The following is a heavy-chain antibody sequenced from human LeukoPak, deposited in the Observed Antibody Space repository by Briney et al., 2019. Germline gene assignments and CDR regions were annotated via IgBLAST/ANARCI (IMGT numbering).Heavy chain of an antibody. Sequence: SETLSLTCAVSGGPISSGAYSWSWIRQPPGKGLEWIGNIYPSGSTYYNPSLKSRVTISVDRSKNQFSLKLTSVTAADTAVYYCASKIDAFDIWGQGTMVIVSS. CDR2: IYPSGST. V-gene: IGHV4-30-2*01. CDR1: GGPISSGAYS. J-gene: IGHJ3*02. CDR3: ASKIDAFDI.